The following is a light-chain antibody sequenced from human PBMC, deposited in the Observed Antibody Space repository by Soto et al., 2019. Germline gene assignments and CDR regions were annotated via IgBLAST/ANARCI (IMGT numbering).Light chain of an antibody. CDR1: QSVSSSY. CDR2: GAS. J-gene: IGKJ1*01. CDR3: QQYGSSPQT. Sequence: EIVLTQSPGTLSLPPGERATLSCRASQSVSSSYLAWYQQKPGQAPRLLIYGASGRATGIPDRFSGSGSGTDFTLTISRLKPEDFAVYYCQQYGSSPQTFGQGTKVDIK. V-gene: IGKV3-20*01.